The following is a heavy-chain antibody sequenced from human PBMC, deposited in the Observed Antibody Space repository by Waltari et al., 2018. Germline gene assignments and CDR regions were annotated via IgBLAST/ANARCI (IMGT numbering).Heavy chain of an antibody. CDR1: GFTFSNSW. CDR3: SKSLDV. Sequence: EVQMVESGGGLVQPGGSLSLSCAASGFTFSNSWMDWVRQAPGKGLEWIANRKPDGSEKNYVDSVKGRFTISRDNTKNSLYLQMNSLRAEDTAVYYCSKSLDVWGPGTSVTVSS. CDR2: RKPDGSEK. J-gene: IGHJ6*02. V-gene: IGHV3-7*01.